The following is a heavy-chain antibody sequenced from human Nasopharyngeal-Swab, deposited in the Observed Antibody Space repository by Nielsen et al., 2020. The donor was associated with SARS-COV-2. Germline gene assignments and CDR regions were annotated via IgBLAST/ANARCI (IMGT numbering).Heavy chain of an antibody. CDR2: IFHNGNT. D-gene: IGHD3-3*01. V-gene: IGHV4-4*09. CDR1: GGSISNYY. Sequence: SETLSLTCTVSGGSISNYYWSWIRQPPGKGLEWIGHIFHNGNTNYNPSLKSRVTISVDPSKNQFSLKLSSVTAADTAVYYCARGSAGDFWSGYSGYYYGMDVWGQGTTVTVSS. J-gene: IGHJ6*02. CDR3: ARGSAGDFWSGYSGYYYGMDV.